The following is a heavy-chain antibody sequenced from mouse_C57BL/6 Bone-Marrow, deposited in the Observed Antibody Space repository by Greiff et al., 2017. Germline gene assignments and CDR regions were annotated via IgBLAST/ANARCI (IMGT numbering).Heavy chain of an antibody. V-gene: IGHV1-80*01. CDR1: GYAFSSYW. CDR3: AREDGSSSARYFDY. Sequence: VQLQQSGAELVKPGASVKISCKASGYAFSSYWMNWVKQRPGKGLEWIGQIYPGDGDTNYNGKFKGKATLTADKSSSTAYMQLSSLTSEDSAVYFCAREDGSSSARYFDYWGQGTTLTVSS. CDR2: IYPGDGDT. J-gene: IGHJ2*01. D-gene: IGHD1-1*01.